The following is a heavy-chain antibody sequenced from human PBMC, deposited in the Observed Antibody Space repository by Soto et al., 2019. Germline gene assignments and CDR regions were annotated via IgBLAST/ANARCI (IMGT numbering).Heavy chain of an antibody. J-gene: IGHJ5*02. CDR1: GYTFTSYA. V-gene: IGHV1-3*01. CDR3: ARAQRASGYFSWFDP. Sequence: GASVKVSCKASGYTFTSYAMHWVRQAPGQRLEWMGWINAGNGNTKYSQKFQGRVTITRDTSASTAYMELSSLRSEDTAVYYCARAQRASGYFSWFDPWGQGTLVTVSS. CDR2: INAGNGNT. D-gene: IGHD3-9*01.